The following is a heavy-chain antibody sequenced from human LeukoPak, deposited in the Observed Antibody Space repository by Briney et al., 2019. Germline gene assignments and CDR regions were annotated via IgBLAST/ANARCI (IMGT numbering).Heavy chain of an antibody. Sequence: ASVKVSCKASGYTFTGYYMHWVRQAPGQGLEWMGWINPNSGGTNYAQKFQGRVTMTRDTSISTAYMELSRLRSDDTAVYYCARERDPGGDVGFDXXXXXXXXTXXSGSASAPTLDV. CDR3: ARERDPGGDVGFDXXXXXXXXTXXSGSASAPTLDV. CDR1: GYTFTGYY. D-gene: IGHD2-21*01. CDR2: INPNSGGT. J-gene: IGHJ3*01. V-gene: IGHV1-2*02.